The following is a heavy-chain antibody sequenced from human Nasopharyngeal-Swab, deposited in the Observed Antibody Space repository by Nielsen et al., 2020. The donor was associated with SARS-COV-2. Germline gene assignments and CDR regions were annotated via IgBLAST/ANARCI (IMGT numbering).Heavy chain of an antibody. CDR2: IIPILGIA. CDR1: GYTLTELS. Sequence: SVKVSCKVSGYTLTELSMHWVRQAPGQGLEWMGRIIPILGIANYAQKFQGRVTITADKSTSTAYMELSSLRSEDTAVYYCARAGTGWLQFGFLDYWGQGTLVTVSS. V-gene: IGHV1-69*04. CDR3: ARAGTGWLQFGFLDY. D-gene: IGHD5-24*01. J-gene: IGHJ4*02.